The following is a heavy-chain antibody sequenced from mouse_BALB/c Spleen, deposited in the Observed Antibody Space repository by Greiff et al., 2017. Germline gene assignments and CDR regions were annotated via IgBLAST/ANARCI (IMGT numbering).Heavy chain of an antibody. V-gene: IGHV3-2*02. D-gene: IGHD1-1*02. CDR1: GYSITSDYA. J-gene: IGHJ2*01. CDR2: ISYSGST. CDR3: ARGGNNMDY. Sequence: EVMLVESGPGLVKPSQSLSLTCTVTGYSITSDYAWNWIRQFPGNKLEWMGYISYSGSTSYNPSLKSRISITRDTSKNQFFLQLNSVTTEDTATYCCARGGNNMDYWGQGTTLTVSS.